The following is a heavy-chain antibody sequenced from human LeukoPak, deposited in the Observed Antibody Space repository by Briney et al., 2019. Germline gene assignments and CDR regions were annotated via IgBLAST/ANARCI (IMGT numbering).Heavy chain of an antibody. V-gene: IGHV3-21*01. CDR2: ISSSSSYI. J-gene: IGHJ4*02. CDR1: GFTFSSYS. CDR3: ARDQGGTHVFDY. D-gene: IGHD1-7*01. Sequence: GGSLRLSCAASGFTFSSYSMNWVRQAPGKGLEWVSSISSSSSYIYYADSVKGRFTISRDSAKNSLYLQMNSLRAEDTAVYYCARDQGGTHVFDYWGQGTLVTVSS.